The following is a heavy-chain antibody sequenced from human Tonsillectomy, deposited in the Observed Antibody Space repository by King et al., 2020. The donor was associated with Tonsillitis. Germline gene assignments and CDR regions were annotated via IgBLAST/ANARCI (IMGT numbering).Heavy chain of an antibody. Sequence: QLVQSGGGLVQPGGSLRLSCAASGFTFSSYEMNWVRQAPGKGLEWVSYISSSGSTIYYADSVKGRFTISRDNAKNSLYLQMNSLIAEDTAVYYCAGGSRTVAAAGLGVGYWGQGTLVTVSS. CDR2: ISSSGSTI. CDR1: GFTFSSYE. CDR3: AGGSRTVAAAGLGVGY. D-gene: IGHD6-13*01. J-gene: IGHJ4*02. V-gene: IGHV3-48*03.